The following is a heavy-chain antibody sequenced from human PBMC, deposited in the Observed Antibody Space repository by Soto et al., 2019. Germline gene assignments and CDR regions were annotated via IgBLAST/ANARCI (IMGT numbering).Heavy chain of an antibody. D-gene: IGHD3-10*01. CDR1: GGTFSSHV. V-gene: IGHV1-69*01. CDR2: IMPIIGTA. CDR3: ARDLEFRDGNISHLDY. J-gene: IGHJ4*02. Sequence: QVQLVQSGAAVKKPGSSVKVSCKASGGTFSSHVFNWVRQAPGQGLEWMGGIMPIIGTANYAQKFQGRVTITADESTSTANMELSSLRSEDTAVYYCARDLEFRDGNISHLDYWGQGTLVTVAS.